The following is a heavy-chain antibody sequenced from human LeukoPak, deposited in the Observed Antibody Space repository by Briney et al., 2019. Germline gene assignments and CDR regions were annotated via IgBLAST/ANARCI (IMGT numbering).Heavy chain of an antibody. CDR2: ISISGGST. CDR1: GFTFSSYA. J-gene: IGHJ4*02. D-gene: IGHD1-26*01. Sequence: PGASLRLSCAASGFTFSSYAMSWVRQAPGKGLEWVSAISISGGSTYYADSVKGRFTISRDNSKNTLYLQMNSLRAEDTAVYYCAKRSPIVGATTRYFDYWGQGTLVTVSS. CDR3: AKRSPIVGATTRYFDY. V-gene: IGHV3-23*01.